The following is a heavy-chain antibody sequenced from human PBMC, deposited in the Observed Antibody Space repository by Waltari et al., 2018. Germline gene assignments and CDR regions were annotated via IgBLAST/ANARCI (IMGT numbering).Heavy chain of an antibody. J-gene: IGHJ3*02. V-gene: IGHV1-69*13. D-gene: IGHD3-10*01. Sequence: QVQLVQSGAEVTKPGSSVKVSCKASGCTFSSYAISWVRQAPGQGLEWIGEINPSCGTDNYAQKYHGSATIAADESTSTAQMERSSMRSDDTAVYYCARTTHDYGSADAFDIWGQGTMVTVSS. CDR1: GCTFSSYA. CDR3: ARTTHDYGSADAFDI. CDR2: INPSCGTD.